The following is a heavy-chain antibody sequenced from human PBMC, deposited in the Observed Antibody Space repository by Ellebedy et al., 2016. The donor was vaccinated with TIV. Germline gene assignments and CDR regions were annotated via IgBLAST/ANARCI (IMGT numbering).Heavy chain of an antibody. CDR2: IYYSGST. CDR3: ARGGDVHVVVRAFDI. V-gene: IGHV4-31*03. CDR1: GGSISSGDYY. Sequence: SETLSLTXTVSGGSISSGDYYWSWIRQHPGKGLEWIGYIYYSGSTYYNPSLKSRVTISVDTSKNQFSLKLSSVTAADTAVYYCARGGDVHVVVRAFDIWGQGTMVTVSS. D-gene: IGHD2-21*01. J-gene: IGHJ3*02.